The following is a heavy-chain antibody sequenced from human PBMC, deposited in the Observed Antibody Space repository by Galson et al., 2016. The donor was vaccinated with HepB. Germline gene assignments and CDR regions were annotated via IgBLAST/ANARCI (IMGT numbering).Heavy chain of an antibody. CDR1: GDSVSSNSAA. Sequence: ISGDSVSSNSAAWNWIRQSPSRGLEWLGRTYYRSKWYHDYAVSVKGRITISPDTATNQFSLQLNSVTPEDTAVYYDRDWGWNYYGLDVWGQGTTVTVSS. CDR3: RDWGWNYYGLDV. CDR2: TYYRSKWYH. D-gene: IGHD5-24*01. V-gene: IGHV6-1*01. J-gene: IGHJ6*02.